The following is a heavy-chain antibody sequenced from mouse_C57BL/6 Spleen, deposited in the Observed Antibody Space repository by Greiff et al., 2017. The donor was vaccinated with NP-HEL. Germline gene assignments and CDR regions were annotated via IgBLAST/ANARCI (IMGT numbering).Heavy chain of an antibody. J-gene: IGHJ4*01. CDR2: IWTGGGP. CDR3: ARALYGSSYPYYAMDY. V-gene: IGHV2-9-1*01. D-gene: IGHD1-1*01. CDR1: GFSLTSYA. Sequence: VHLVESGPGLVAPSQSLSITCTVSGFSLTSYAISWVRQPPGKGLEWLGVIWTGGGPNYNSALKSRLSISKANSKRQVFLKMNSLQTDDTARYYCARALYGSSYPYYAMDYWGQGTSVTVAS.